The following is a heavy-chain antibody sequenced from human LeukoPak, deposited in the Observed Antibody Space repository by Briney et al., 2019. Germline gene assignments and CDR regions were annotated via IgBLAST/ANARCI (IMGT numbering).Heavy chain of an antibody. V-gene: IGHV3-48*01. CDR3: ARGEGTYYYDSSGWIHFDY. Sequence: GGSLRLSCAASGFTFSSYSMNWVRQAPGKGLEWVSYISSSSSTIYYADSVKGRFTISRDNAKNSLYLQMNSLRAEDTAVYYCARGEGTYYYDSSGWIHFDYWGQGTLVTVSS. D-gene: IGHD3-22*01. CDR2: ISSSSSTI. J-gene: IGHJ4*02. CDR1: GFTFSSYS.